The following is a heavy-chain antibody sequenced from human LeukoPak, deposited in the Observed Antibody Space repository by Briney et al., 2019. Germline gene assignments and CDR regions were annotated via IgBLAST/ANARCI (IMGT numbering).Heavy chain of an antibody. D-gene: IGHD4-23*01. V-gene: IGHV4-59*01. CDR2: FYYTGST. CDR3: ARGGNALDS. CDR1: GGSISTYY. J-gene: IGHJ4*02. Sequence: PSETLSLTCTVSGGSISTYYWSWIRQPPGKGLDWIGSFYYTGSTNYNPSLRSRVTISLDTSKNQISLRLSSVTAADTAVYYCARGGNALDSGGQGTLVTVSP.